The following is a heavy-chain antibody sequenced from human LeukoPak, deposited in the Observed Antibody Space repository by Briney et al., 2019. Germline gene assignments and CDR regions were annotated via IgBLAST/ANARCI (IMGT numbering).Heavy chain of an antibody. CDR2: ISGSGGST. Sequence: PGGSLRLSCAASGFTFSSCALSWVRQAPGKGLEWVSAISGSGGSTYYADSVKGRFTISRDNSKDTLYLQMNNLRAEDTAVYYCAKVDQYYYDSSNYYLLDYWGQGTLVTVSS. CDR3: AKVDQYYYDSSNYYLLDY. J-gene: IGHJ4*02. D-gene: IGHD3-22*01. V-gene: IGHV3-23*01. CDR1: GFTFSSCA.